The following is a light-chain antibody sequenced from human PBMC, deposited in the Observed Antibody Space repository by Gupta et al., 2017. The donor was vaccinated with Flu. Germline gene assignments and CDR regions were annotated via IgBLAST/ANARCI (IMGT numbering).Light chain of an antibody. CDR1: TSNVGSNY. Sequence: KVVISCSGTTSNVGSNYVAWYRQLPGTTPTLLIYDDNKGPSGISERFSCSRSGTSATLGIAGRQMGDEATYSCGTGDMSLNAAVFGGGT. J-gene: IGLJ3*02. V-gene: IGLV1-51*01. CDR3: GTGDMSLNAAV. CDR2: DDN.